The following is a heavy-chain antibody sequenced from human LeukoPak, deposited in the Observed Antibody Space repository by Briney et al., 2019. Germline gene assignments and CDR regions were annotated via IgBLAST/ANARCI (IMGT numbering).Heavy chain of an antibody. CDR2: IYYSGST. CDR3: ARVQQLAHWYYFDY. Sequence: KASETLSLTCTVSGGSISSSSYYWGWIRQPPGKGLEWIGSIYYSGSTYYNPSLKSRVTISVDTSKNQFSLKLSSVTAADTAVYYCARVQQLAHWYYFDYWGQGTLVTVSS. J-gene: IGHJ4*02. CDR1: GGSISSSSYY. D-gene: IGHD6-13*01. V-gene: IGHV4-39*07.